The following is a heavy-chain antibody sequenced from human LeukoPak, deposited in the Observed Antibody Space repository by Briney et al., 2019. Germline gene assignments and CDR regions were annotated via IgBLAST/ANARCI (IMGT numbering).Heavy chain of an antibody. D-gene: IGHD3-3*01. V-gene: IGHV4-38-2*01. CDR1: GYSISRGYY. CDR2: IYHSGST. Sequence: PSETLSLTCAVSGYSISRGYYWGWIRQPPGKGLEWIGSIYHSGSTYYNPALKSRVTISVDTSKNQFSLKLSSVTAADTAVYYCARRYYDFWSGYFTGAFDIWGQGTMVTVSS. J-gene: IGHJ3*02. CDR3: ARRYYDFWSGYFTGAFDI.